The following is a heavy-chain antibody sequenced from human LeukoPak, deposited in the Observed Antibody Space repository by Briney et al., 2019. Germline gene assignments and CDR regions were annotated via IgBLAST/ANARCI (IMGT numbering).Heavy chain of an antibody. CDR3: ARDLGMTDGDYVSYFDY. CDR1: GFTFSRYD. CDR2: ISSSGSII. J-gene: IGHJ4*02. Sequence: GGSLRLSCAASGFTFSRYDLNWVRQAPGKGLEWVSYISSSGSIIYYADSVKGRFTISRDNAKNSLYLQMNSLRAEDTAVYYCARDLGMTDGDYVSYFDYWGQGTLVTVSS. V-gene: IGHV3-48*03. D-gene: IGHD4-17*01.